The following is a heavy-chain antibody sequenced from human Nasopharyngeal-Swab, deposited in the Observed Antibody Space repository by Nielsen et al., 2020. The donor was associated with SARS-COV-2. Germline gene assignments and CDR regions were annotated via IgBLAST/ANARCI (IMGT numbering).Heavy chain of an antibody. V-gene: IGHV3-30-3*01. D-gene: IGHD2-15*01. J-gene: IGHJ1*01. CDR3: ARELAATGYFQH. CDR2: ISYDGSNK. Sequence: GESLKISCAASGFTFSSYAVPWVRQAPGKGLEWVAVISYDGSNKYYADSVKGRFTISRDNSKNTLYLQMNSLRAEDTAVYYCARELAATGYFQHWGQGTLVTVSS. CDR1: GFTFSSYA.